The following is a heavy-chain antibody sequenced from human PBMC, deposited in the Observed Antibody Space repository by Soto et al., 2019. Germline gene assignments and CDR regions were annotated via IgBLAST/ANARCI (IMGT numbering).Heavy chain of an antibody. J-gene: IGHJ4*02. CDR1: GGTFNSYG. Sequence: SEKVSCTASGGTFNSYGISWVRQAPGQGLDWMGVIIPLYGTVNYAQKFQGRVSITADKSTSTAYMDLNSLRSDDTAVYYCARVSVSWGVIPSHFGRRGQRYPVT. CDR3: ARVSVSWGVIPSHFGR. D-gene: IGHD3-16*02. CDR2: IIPLYGTV. V-gene: IGHV1-69*06.